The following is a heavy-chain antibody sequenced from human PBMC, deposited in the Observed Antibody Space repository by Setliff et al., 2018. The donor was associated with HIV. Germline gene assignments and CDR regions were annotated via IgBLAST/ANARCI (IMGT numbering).Heavy chain of an antibody. D-gene: IGHD3-10*01. CDR3: ARGRNYNSGMDA. J-gene: IGHJ6*02. CDR1: GYSFTSYG. CDR2: ISPYSRIT. V-gene: IGHV1-18*01. Sequence: ASVKVSCKASGYSFTSYGIGWVRQAPGQGLEWIGWISPYSRITNYAPKFRDRVTMTTETSTNTAYLEVRSLSSDDTAVYYCARGRNYNSGMDAWGHGTTVTVSS.